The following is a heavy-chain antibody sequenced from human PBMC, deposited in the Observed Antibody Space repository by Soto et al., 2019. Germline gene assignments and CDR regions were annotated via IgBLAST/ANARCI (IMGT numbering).Heavy chain of an antibody. CDR3: EQDRGWGVVSPSHDY. CDR1: GFTFRNFV. V-gene: IGHV3-23*01. CDR2: IRGTGGET. J-gene: IGHJ4*02. D-gene: IGHD2-21*01. Sequence: EVELLESGGGIVQPGGSLRVSCVASGFTFRNFVMSWVRQAPGKGLEWVSAIRGTGGETFYADSVKGRFTISRDNSKNTLYLQMNSRRDEDTALYFCEQDRGWGVVSPSHDYWGQGTLVTVSS.